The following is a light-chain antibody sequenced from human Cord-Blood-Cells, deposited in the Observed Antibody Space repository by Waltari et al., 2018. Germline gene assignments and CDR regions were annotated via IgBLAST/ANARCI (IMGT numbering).Light chain of an antibody. CDR1: SRYAGGYND. CDR3: SSYTSGSTQV. CDR2: DVS. V-gene: IGLV2-14*01. Sequence: QSALTQPASVSGSPGKSLTLPSTGTSRYAGGYNDISWYRQHPGKAPKLMLYDVSNRPSGVSISFSGSKSGNTASLTISGLQAEDEADYYCSSYTSGSTQVFGGGTKLTVL. J-gene: IGLJ3*02.